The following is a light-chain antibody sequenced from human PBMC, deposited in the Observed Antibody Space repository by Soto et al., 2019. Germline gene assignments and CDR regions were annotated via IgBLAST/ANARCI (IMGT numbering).Light chain of an antibody. CDR3: CSYTTSSTRV. J-gene: IGLJ1*01. V-gene: IGLV2-14*01. CDR2: EVT. CDR1: SSDVGFYNY. Sequence: QSVLTQPASVSGSPGQSIAISCTGSSSDVGFYNYVSWYQQHPGKVPKLIIYEVTNRPSGVSNRFSGSKSGNTASLIISGLQAEDEADYYCCSYTTSSTRVFGSGTKVTVL.